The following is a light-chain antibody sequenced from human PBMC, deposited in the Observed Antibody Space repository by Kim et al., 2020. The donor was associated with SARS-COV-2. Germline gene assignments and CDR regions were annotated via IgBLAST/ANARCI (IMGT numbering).Light chain of an antibody. CDR1: QSISSR. CDR3: QQYDSYPVT. Sequence: DIQMTQSPSTLSASVGDRVTITCRASQSISSRLAWYQQKPGKAPNLLIYKASSLESGVPSRFSGSGSGTEFTLTISSLQPEDFATYHCQQYDSYPVTFGQGTKLEIK. J-gene: IGKJ2*01. CDR2: KAS. V-gene: IGKV1-5*03.